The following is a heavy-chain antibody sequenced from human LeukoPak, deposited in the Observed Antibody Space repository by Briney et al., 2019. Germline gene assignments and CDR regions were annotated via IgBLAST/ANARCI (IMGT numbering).Heavy chain of an antibody. J-gene: IGHJ5*02. CDR2: INHSGST. V-gene: IGHV4-34*01. CDR3: ARGRTWFDP. CDR1: GGSFSGYY. Sequence: SETLSLTCAVYGGSFSGYYWSWIRQPPGKGLEWIGEINHSGSTNYNPSLKSRVTISVDTSKNQFSLKLSSVTAADTAVYYCARGRTWFDPWGQGTLGTVSS.